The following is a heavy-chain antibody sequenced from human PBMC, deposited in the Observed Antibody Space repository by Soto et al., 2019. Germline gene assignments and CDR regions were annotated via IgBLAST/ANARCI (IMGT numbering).Heavy chain of an antibody. Sequence: PSETLSLTCAVYGGSFSCYYWIWIRQPPGKGLEWIGEINHSGSTNYNPSLKSRVTISVDTSKNQFSLKLSSVTAADTAVYYCARLRGLWFGELLADYWGQGTRVTVSS. CDR2: INHSGST. J-gene: IGHJ4*02. CDR1: GGSFSCYY. CDR3: ARLRGLWFGELLADY. V-gene: IGHV4-34*01. D-gene: IGHD3-10*01.